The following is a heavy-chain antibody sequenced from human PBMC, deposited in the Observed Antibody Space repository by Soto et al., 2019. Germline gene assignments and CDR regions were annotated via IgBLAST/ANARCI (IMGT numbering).Heavy chain of an antibody. V-gene: IGHV4-59*01. D-gene: IGHD2-15*01. J-gene: IGHJ4*02. CDR2: ISYSGST. Sequence: QVQLQESGPGLVKPSETLSLTCTVSGGSISSYYWNWIRQPPGKGLEWIGNISYSGSTNYNPSLKSRVTMLVDTSKTQSSLTLSSVTAADTAVYYCARDGYCSGGTCYPTKFDYWGQGTLVTVSS. CDR3: ARDGYCSGGTCYPTKFDY. CDR1: GGSISSYY.